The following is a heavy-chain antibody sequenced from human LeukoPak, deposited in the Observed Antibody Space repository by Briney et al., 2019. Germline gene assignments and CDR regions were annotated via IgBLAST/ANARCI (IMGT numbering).Heavy chain of an antibody. J-gene: IGHJ4*02. CDR1: GFTFSSYA. CDR3: AKGRPRNCYFDY. CDR2: ISGSGGNT. V-gene: IGHV3-23*01. D-gene: IGHD1-1*01. Sequence: GGSLRLSCAASGFTFSSYAMNWVRQAPGKGLEWVSGISGSGGNTYYADSVKGRFTISRDNSKNTLYLQMNSLRADDTAEYFCAKGRPRNCYFDYWGQRTLVTVSS.